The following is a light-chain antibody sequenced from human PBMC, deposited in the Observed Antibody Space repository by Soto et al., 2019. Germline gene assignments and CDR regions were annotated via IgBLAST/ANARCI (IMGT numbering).Light chain of an antibody. Sequence: EIVLTQSPGTLSLSPGERATLSCRASQSVSSSYLAWYQQKPGQAPRLLIFGASSRATGIPDRFSGSGSGTDFTLTIIRLEPEDFAVHYCQQYGSSRLFTFGPGTKVDIK. CDR1: QSVSSSY. V-gene: IGKV3-20*01. CDR2: GAS. J-gene: IGKJ3*01. CDR3: QQYGSSRLFT.